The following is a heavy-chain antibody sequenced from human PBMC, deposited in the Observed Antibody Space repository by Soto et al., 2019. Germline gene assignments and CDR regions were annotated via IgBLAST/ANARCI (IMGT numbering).Heavy chain of an antibody. J-gene: IGHJ5*02. CDR2: INAGNGNT. Sequence: GASVKVSCKASGYTFTSYAMHCVRQAPGQRLEWMGWINAGNGNTKYSQKFQGRVTITRDTSASTAYMELSSLRSEDTAVYYCARDLSQARSYSSSKYNWFDPWGQGTLVTVSS. V-gene: IGHV1-3*01. D-gene: IGHD6-6*01. CDR1: GYTFTSYA. CDR3: ARDLSQARSYSSSKYNWFDP.